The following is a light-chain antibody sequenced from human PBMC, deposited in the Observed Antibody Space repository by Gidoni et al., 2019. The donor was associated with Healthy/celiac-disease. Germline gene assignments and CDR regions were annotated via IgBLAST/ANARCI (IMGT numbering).Light chain of an antibody. J-gene: IGLJ2*01. CDR1: SSNIGSNY. CDR3: AAWDDSLSVPV. V-gene: IGLV1-47*01. CDR2: RNS. Sequence: QSVLTQPPSASGTPGKRVTISCSGSSSNIGSNYVYWYQQLPGTAPKLLIYRNSQRPSGVPDRFPGSKSVTSASLAISGLRSEDEADYYCAAWDDSLSVPVFGGGTKLTVL.